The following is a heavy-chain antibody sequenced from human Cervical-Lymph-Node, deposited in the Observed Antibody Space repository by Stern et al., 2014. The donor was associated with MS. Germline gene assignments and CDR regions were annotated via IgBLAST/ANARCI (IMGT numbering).Heavy chain of an antibody. V-gene: IGHV3-33*01. D-gene: IGHD6-19*01. CDR3: VAYASGDNINH. Sequence: QVQLQESGGGVVQPGRSLRLSCAASGFTFSRNGMHWVRQAPGKGLEWVAVIWYDGSNDNYVDSVKGRFTISRDKYKNTLYLQMNSLRVEDTAVYYCVAYASGDNINHWGQGTLVTVSS. J-gene: IGHJ5*02. CDR1: GFTFSRNG. CDR2: IWYDGSND.